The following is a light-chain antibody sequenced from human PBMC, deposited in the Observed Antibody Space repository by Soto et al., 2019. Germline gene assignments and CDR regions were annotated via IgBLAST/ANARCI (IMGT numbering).Light chain of an antibody. CDR3: QQRSNWIT. J-gene: IGKJ5*01. CDR1: QSVSSY. V-gene: IGKV3-11*01. CDR2: DAS. Sequence: EIVFPQSPATLSLSPVSRATLSGRASQSVSSYLAWYQQTPGPAPRLLIYDASNRATGIPARFSGSGSGTDFTLTISRLAPEDFAVYYCQQRSNWITFGQGTRLEIK.